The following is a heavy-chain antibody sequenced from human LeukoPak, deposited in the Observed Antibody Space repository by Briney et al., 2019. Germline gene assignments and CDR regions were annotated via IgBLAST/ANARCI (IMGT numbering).Heavy chain of an antibody. CDR1: GYTFTSYG. V-gene: IGHV1-2*04. CDR2: INPHSGAT. CDR3: ARDHGGNSFLWFDP. D-gene: IGHD4-23*01. J-gene: IGHJ5*02. Sequence: ASVKVSCKASGYTFTSYGISWVRQAPGQGLEWMGWINPHSGATNYAQKFQGWVTMTMNTSISTAYLELSRLKSDDTAVYYCARDHGGNSFLWFDPWGQGTLVTVSS.